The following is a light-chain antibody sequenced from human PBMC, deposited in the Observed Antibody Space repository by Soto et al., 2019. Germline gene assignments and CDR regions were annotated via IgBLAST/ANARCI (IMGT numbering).Light chain of an antibody. CDR3: AAWDDSLNGPV. V-gene: IGLV1-44*01. Sequence: QSVLTQPPSACGTPGQRVTISFSGSSSNIGSNTVNWYQQLPGTAPKLLISSNNQRPSGVPARFSGSKSGTSAPLAISGLQSEDEADYYCAAWDDSLNGPVFGGGTQLTVL. J-gene: IGLJ2*01. CDR1: SSNIGSNT. CDR2: SNN.